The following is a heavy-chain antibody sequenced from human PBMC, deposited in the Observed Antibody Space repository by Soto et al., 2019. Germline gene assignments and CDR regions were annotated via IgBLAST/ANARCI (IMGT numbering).Heavy chain of an antibody. J-gene: IGHJ6*02. CDR2: IYYSGST. CDR1: GGSISSGDCF. V-gene: IGHV4-30-4*01. Sequence: SETLSLTCTVSGGSISSGDCFWSWIRQPPGKGKEWIGYIYYSGSTHYNPSLKSRVTISVDTSKNRLSLKLSSVTAADTAVYYCAREPVRITIFGVVPFHGMDVWGQGTTVTVSS. CDR3: AREPVRITIFGVVPFHGMDV. D-gene: IGHD3-3*01.